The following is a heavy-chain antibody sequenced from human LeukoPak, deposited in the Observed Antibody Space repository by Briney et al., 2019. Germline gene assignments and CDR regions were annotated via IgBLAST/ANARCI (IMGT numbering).Heavy chain of an antibody. CDR1: GFTFSSYS. D-gene: IGHD4-17*01. J-gene: IGHJ5*02. V-gene: IGHV3-21*01. CDR3: ARGSWRFDNGDSGFDP. CDR2: ISSSSSYI. Sequence: GGSLRLSCAASGFTFSSYSMNWVRQAPGKGLEWVSSISSSSSYIYYADSVEGRFTISRDNAKNSLYLQMNSLRAEDTAVYYCARGSWRFDNGDSGFDPWGQGTLVTVSS.